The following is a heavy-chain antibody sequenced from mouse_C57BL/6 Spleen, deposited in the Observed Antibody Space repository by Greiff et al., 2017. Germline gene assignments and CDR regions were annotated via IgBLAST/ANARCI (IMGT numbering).Heavy chain of an antibody. CDR2: INPGSGGT. J-gene: IGHJ4*01. CDR3: ARGRDYYGSSFYAMDY. D-gene: IGHD1-1*01. Sequence: VQVVESGAELVRPGTSVKVSCKASGYAFTNYLIEWVKQRPGQGLEWIGVINPGSGGTNYNEKFKGKATLTADKSSSTAYMQLSSLTSEDSAVYFCARGRDYYGSSFYAMDYWGQGTSVTVSS. V-gene: IGHV1-54*01. CDR1: GYAFTNYL.